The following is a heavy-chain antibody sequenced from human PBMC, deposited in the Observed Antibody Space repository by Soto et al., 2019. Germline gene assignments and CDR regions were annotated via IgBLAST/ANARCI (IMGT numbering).Heavy chain of an antibody. D-gene: IGHD2-8*01. CDR1: GFTFSSFA. J-gene: IGHJ6*02. CDR2: ISYDGNNK. Sequence: QVQVVESGGGVVQPGRSLRLSCAASGFTFSSFAMHWVRQAPGNGLEWVAVISYDGNNKYYADSVRGRFTISRDNSKNTLYLQMTSLRSEDTAVYYCANIGSTTSGACYSCAGYSHDMDVWGQGTTVTVSS. V-gene: IGHV3-30-3*01. CDR3: ANIGSTTSGACYSCAGYSHDMDV.